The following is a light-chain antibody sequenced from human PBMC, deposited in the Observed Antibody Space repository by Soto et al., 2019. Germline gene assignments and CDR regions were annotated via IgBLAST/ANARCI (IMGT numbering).Light chain of an antibody. Sequence: VVTQSPATLSVSPGERATLSCRASQSVSSNLAWYKQKPGQAPRRLIYGASTRATGIPARFSGSGSGTEFTLTISSLQSEDFAVYYCHQYDKWPKTFGQGIRLEIK. CDR2: GAS. V-gene: IGKV3-15*01. CDR1: QSVSSN. CDR3: HQYDKWPKT. J-gene: IGKJ5*01.